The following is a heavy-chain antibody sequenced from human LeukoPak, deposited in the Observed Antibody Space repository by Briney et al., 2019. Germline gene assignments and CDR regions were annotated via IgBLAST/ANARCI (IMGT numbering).Heavy chain of an antibody. D-gene: IGHD1-26*01. J-gene: IGHJ4*02. Sequence: PSETLSLTCAVSGDSISGYYWGWIRQPPGKGLEWIGSIYYSGSTYYNPSLKSRVTISVDTSKNQFSLKLSSVTAADTAVYYCARGSTTRFGYWGQGTLVTVSS. CDR3: ARGSTTRFGY. CDR2: IYYSGST. CDR1: GDSISGYY. V-gene: IGHV4-39*07.